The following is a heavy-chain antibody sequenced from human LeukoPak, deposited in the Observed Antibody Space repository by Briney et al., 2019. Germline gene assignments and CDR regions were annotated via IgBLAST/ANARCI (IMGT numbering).Heavy chain of an antibody. CDR1: GASISCGSSY. CDR2: IHNSGGT. Sequence: PSETLSLTCTVSGASISCGSSYWSWIRQPAGEGLEWIGRIHNSGGTIYNPSLNSRVTISVDTSKNQVSLKLTSVTAADTAVYYCARNGYGSGSSWWGQGTLVTVSS. J-gene: IGHJ4*02. V-gene: IGHV4-61*02. D-gene: IGHD3-10*01. CDR3: ARNGYGSGSSW.